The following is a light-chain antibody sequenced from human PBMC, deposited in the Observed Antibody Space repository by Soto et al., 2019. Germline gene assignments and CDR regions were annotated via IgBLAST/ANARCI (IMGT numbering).Light chain of an antibody. J-gene: IGLJ1*01. CDR1: STDVGGYNY. Sequence: QSALTQPPSASGSPGQSVTISCTGTSTDVGGYNYISWYQHHPGKGPKLIIYEVSERPSGVPDRFSGSKSGNTASLTVSGLQAEDEADYYCSSYAGSNNRGVFGSGTKLTGL. V-gene: IGLV2-8*01. CDR3: SSYAGSNNRGV. CDR2: EVS.